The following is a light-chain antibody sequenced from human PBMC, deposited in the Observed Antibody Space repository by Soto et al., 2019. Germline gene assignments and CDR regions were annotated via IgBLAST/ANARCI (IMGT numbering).Light chain of an antibody. V-gene: IGKV3-20*01. J-gene: IGKJ1*01. CDR3: QQYGSSSWT. CDR2: GAS. CDR1: QSVSSSY. Sequence: EIVCTHSPGTLCFSPWERSTLSFRSSQSVSSSYLAWYQQKPGQAPRLLIYGASSRATGIPDRFSGSGSGTDFTLTISRLEPEDFAVYYCQQYGSSSWTFGQGTKVDTK.